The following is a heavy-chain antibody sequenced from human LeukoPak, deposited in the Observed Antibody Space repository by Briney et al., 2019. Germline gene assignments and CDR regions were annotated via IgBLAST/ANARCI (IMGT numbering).Heavy chain of an antibody. CDR3: ARAYSSSWYWNWFDP. CDR1: GGSFSGYY. Sequence: SETLSLTCAVYGGSFSGYYWSWIRQPPGKGLEWIGEINHSGSTNYNPSLKSRVTISVDKSKNQFSLKLSSVTAADTAFYYCARAYSSSWYWNWFDPWGQGTLVTVSS. V-gene: IGHV4-34*01. J-gene: IGHJ5*02. D-gene: IGHD6-13*01. CDR2: INHSGST.